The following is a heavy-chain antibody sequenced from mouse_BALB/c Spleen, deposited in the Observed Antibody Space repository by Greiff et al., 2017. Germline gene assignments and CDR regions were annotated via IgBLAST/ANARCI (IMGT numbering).Heavy chain of an antibody. V-gene: IGHV1-87*01. J-gene: IGHJ2*01. CDR2: IYPGDGDT. Sequence: VQLQESGAELARPGASVKLSCKASGYTFTSYWMQWVKQRPGQGLEWIGAIYPGDGDTRYTQKFKGKATLTADKSSSTAYMQLSSLASEDSAVYYCARRSDYGYYLDYWGQGTTLTVSS. CDR1: GYTFTSYW. CDR3: ARRSDYGYYLDY. D-gene: IGHD1-1*01.